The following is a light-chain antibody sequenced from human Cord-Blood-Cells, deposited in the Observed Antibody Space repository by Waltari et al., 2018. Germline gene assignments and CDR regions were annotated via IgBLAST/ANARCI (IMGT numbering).Light chain of an antibody. CDR1: SSDVGGHNY. CDR2: DVS. CDR3: SSYTSSSTVV. V-gene: IGLV2-14*01. Sequence: QSALTQPASVSGSPGQSITISCTGTSSDVGGHNYVSWYQQHPGKAPKLMIYDVSNRPSGGSNRFSGSKSGNTASLTISGLQAEDEADYYCSSYTSSSTVVFGGGTKLTVL. J-gene: IGLJ2*01.